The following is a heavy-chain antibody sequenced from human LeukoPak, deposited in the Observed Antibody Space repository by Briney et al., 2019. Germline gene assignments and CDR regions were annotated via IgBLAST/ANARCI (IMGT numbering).Heavy chain of an antibody. CDR2: INPKSGDT. CDR3: ARVGHYYDSCGYYTFDY. J-gene: IGHJ4*02. Sequence: ASVKVSCKTSGYTFTGYYIHWVRQAPGQGLEWMAWINPKSGDTNYAQKFQGRVTMTGDTSTSTAHMELSRLRSDDTALYYCARVGHYYDSCGYYTFDYWGQGTLVTVSS. CDR1: GYTFTGYY. V-gene: IGHV1-2*02. D-gene: IGHD3-22*01.